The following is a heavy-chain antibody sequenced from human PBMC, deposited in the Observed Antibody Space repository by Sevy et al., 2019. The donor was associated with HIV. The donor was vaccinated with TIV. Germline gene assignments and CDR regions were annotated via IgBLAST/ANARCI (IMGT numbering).Heavy chain of an antibody. Sequence: GGSLRLSCAASGFTFSSYWMHWVRQAPGKGLFWVSRIKSDGSSTNYADSVKGRFTISRDNAKNTLYLQMNSLRAEDTALYYCARGRWGDYKDYWGQGTVVTVSS. D-gene: IGHD4-17*01. CDR1: GFTFSSYW. J-gene: IGHJ4*02. CDR3: ARGRWGDYKDY. CDR2: IKSDGSST. V-gene: IGHV3-74*01.